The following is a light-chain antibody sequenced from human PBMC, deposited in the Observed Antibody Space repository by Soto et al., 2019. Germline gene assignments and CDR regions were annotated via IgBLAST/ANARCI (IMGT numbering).Light chain of an antibody. Sequence: DIQMTQSPSSVSASVGDRVTITCRASQGISSWLAWYQQKPGKAPKLQIYAASSLQSGVPSRFSGRGTGTDFTLTISRPQPEDFSTYYCQQGNRFPLTFGGGTKVEIK. CDR1: QGISSW. V-gene: IGKV1D-12*01. CDR3: QQGNRFPLT. CDR2: AAS. J-gene: IGKJ4*01.